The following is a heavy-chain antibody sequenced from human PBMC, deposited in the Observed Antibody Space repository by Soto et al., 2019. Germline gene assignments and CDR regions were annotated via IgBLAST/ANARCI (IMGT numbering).Heavy chain of an antibody. J-gene: IGHJ4*02. CDR2: IWYDGSNK. D-gene: IGHD3-16*01. Sequence: QVQLVESGGGVVQPGRSLRLSCAASGFTFSSYGMHWVRQAPGKGLEWVAVIWYDGSNKYYADSVKGRFTISRDNSKNRLEGQVNSLIARDGVVFLGAGDTFPFWAPRNFGRGGEEPLVTFSS. V-gene: IGHV3-33*01. CDR3: AGDTFPFWAPRNFGR. CDR1: GFTFSSYG.